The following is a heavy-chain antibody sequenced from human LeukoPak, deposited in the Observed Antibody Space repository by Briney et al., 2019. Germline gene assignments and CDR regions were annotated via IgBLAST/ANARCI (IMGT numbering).Heavy chain of an antibody. CDR2: ISWNSGSI. D-gene: IGHD1-26*01. CDR1: GFTFSNAW. CDR3: AKGGIVGGSYFDY. J-gene: IGHJ4*02. V-gene: IGHV3-9*01. Sequence: GGSLRLSCAASGFTFSNAWMSWVRQAPGKGLEWVSGISWNSGSIGYADSVKGRFTISRDNAKNSLYLQMNSLRAEDTALYYCAKGGIVGGSYFDYWGQGTLVTVSS.